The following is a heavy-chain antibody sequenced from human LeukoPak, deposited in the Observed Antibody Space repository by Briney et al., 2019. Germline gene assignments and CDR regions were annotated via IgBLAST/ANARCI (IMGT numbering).Heavy chain of an antibody. CDR3: ARDPYSSTWSYGMDV. D-gene: IGHD6-6*01. J-gene: IGHJ6*02. CDR1: GFTFSSYW. CDR2: IKQDGGEE. V-gene: IGHV3-7*05. Sequence: AGGSLRLSCAASGFTFSSYWMSWVRQAPGKGLEWVANIKQDGGEEVYVDSVRGRFTISRDNAKNSLFLQMSTLRPEDTAVYYCARDPYSSTWSYGMDVWGQGTTVTVSS.